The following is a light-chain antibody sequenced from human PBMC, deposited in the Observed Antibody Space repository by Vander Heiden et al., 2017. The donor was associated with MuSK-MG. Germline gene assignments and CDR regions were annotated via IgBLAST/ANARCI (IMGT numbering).Light chain of an antibody. V-gene: IGKV3-15*01. CDR3: QQYNNGPPLT. CDR1: QSVSSN. J-gene: IGKJ4*01. CDR2: GAS. Sequence: EIVMTQSPATLSVSPGERATLSCRASQSVSSNLAWYQQKPGQAPRLLIYGASTRATGIPARFSGSGSGTEFTLTISSRQSEDFAVYYCQQYNNGPPLTFGGGTKVEIK.